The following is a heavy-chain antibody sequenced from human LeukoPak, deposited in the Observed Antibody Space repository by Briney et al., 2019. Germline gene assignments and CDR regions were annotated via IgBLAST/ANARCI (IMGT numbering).Heavy chain of an antibody. Sequence: SETLSLTCTVSGGSISSSSYYWGWIRQPPGKGLEWIGSIYYSGSTYYNPSLKSRVTISVDTSKNQFSLKLSSVTAADTAVYYCARGAAVAPFYAFDIWGQGTMVTVSS. CDR3: ARGAAVAPFYAFDI. CDR2: IYYSGST. J-gene: IGHJ3*02. V-gene: IGHV4-39*01. CDR1: GGSISSSSYY. D-gene: IGHD6-19*01.